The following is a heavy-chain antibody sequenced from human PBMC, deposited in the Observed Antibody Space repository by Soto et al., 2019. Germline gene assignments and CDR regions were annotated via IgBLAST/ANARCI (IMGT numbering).Heavy chain of an antibody. CDR2: IWYDGSNK. Sequence: GGSLRLSRAASGFNYSSYSMTCVSQDPCKWLEWLAVIWYDGSNKYYADSVKGRCTISRDHSKTTLYLQTNSLRAEDTAVYYCARERRSNYYDSSGYYLDALDILGQGTMVTVSS. CDR3: ARERRSNYYDSSGYYLDALDI. CDR1: GFNYSSYS. V-gene: IGHV3-33*01. J-gene: IGHJ3*02. D-gene: IGHD3-22*01.